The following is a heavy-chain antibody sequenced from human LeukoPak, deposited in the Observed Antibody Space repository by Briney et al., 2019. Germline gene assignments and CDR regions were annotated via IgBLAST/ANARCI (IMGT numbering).Heavy chain of an antibody. CDR1: GFTFSSYA. CDR3: AKSSTYYYYGMDV. Sequence: GGSLRLSCAASGFTFSSYAMTWVRQAPGEGLEWVSTISDTSDNTYYADSVKGRFTISRDNSKNTLYLQMNSLRAEDTAVYYCAKSSTYYYYGMDVWGQGTTVTVSS. V-gene: IGHV3-23*01. D-gene: IGHD6-19*01. CDR2: ISDTSDNT. J-gene: IGHJ6*02.